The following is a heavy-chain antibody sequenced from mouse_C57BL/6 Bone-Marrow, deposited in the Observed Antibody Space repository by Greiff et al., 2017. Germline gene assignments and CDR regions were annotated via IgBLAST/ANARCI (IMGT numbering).Heavy chain of an antibody. V-gene: IGHV1-85*01. CDR2: IYPRDGST. Sequence: VQLQESGPELVKPGASVKLSCKASGYTFTSYDINWVKQRPGQGLEWIGWIYPRDGSTKYNEKFKGKATLTVDTSSSTAYMELHSLTSEDSAVYFCARGVYYGKWYFDVWGTGTTVTVSS. CDR3: ARGVYYGKWYFDV. CDR1: GYTFTSYD. J-gene: IGHJ1*03. D-gene: IGHD1-1*01.